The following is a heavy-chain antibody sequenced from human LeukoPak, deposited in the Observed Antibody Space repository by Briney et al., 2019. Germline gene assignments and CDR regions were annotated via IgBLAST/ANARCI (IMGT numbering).Heavy chain of an antibody. CDR1: GGSISSYY. Sequence: PSETLSLTCTVSGGSISSYYWSWIRQPPGKGLEWIGYIYYSGSTNYNPSLKSRVTISVDTSKNQFSLKLSSVTAADTAVYYCARLMGAVAAPGDWFDPWGQGTLVTVSS. CDR3: ARLMGAVAAPGDWFDP. J-gene: IGHJ5*02. V-gene: IGHV4-59*08. D-gene: IGHD6-19*01. CDR2: IYYSGST.